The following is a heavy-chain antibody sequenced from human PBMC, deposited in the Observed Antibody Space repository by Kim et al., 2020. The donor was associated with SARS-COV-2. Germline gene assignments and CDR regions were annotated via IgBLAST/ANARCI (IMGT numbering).Heavy chain of an antibody. D-gene: IGHD2-2*03. CDR2: ISYDGSNK. CDR3: AKDGYCSSTSCSDAFDI. CDR1: GFTFSRYG. Sequence: GGSLRLSCAASGFTFSRYGMHWVRQAPGKGLEWVAVISYDGSNKYYADSVKGRFTISRDNSKNTLYLQMNSLRAEDTAVYYCAKDGYCSSTSCSDAFDI. V-gene: IGHV3-30*18. J-gene: IGHJ3*02.